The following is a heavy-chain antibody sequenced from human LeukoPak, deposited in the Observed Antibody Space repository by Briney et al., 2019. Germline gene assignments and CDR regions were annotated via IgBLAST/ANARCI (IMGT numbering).Heavy chain of an antibody. D-gene: IGHD6-13*01. CDR2: IYPGDSDT. J-gene: IGHJ4*02. CDR3: ARPIAPAGTDLGY. V-gene: IGHV5-51*01. Sequence: GESLKISCKASGYSFTNTFIGWVRQMPGKVLEWMGIIYPGDSDTRYSPSFQGQVTISADKSITTAYLQWSSLKASDTAMYYCARPIAPAGTDLGYWGQGTLVTVSS. CDR1: GYSFTNTF.